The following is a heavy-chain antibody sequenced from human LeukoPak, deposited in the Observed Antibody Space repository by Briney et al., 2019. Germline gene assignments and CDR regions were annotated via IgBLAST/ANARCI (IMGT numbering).Heavy chain of an antibody. J-gene: IGHJ3*02. D-gene: IGHD6-13*01. CDR3: VRAKGGPGSTWAFDI. CDR2: LNSDGSSS. CDR1: GFTFNNYW. Sequence: GGSLRLSCAASGFTFNNYWMHWVRQAPGKGLVWVSRLNSDGSSSAFADSMKGRFTISRDNAKSTLYPQMNSLRAEDTAVYFCVRAKGGPGSTWAFDIWGQGTMVTVSS. V-gene: IGHV3-74*01.